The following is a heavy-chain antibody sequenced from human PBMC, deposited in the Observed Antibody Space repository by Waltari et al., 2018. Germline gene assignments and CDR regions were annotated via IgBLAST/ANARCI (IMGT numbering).Heavy chain of an antibody. CDR2: IYWNDDK. J-gene: IGHJ3*02. D-gene: IGHD3-3*01. Sequence: QITLKESGPTLVKPTQTLTLTCTFSGFSLSTSGVGVGWIRQPPGKALEWLALIYWNDDKRYSPSLKSRLTITKDTSKNQVVLTMTNMDPVDTATYYCAHVKTSYYDFWSGYYVGAFDIWGQGTMVTVSS. V-gene: IGHV2-5*01. CDR1: GFSLSTSGVG. CDR3: AHVKTSYYDFWSGYYVGAFDI.